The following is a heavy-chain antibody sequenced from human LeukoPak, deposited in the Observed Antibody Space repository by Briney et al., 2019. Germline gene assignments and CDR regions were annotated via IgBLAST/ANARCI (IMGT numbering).Heavy chain of an antibody. CDR2: IVVGSGNT. V-gene: IGHV1-58*02. CDR3: AADPMITVGGVIPFDAFDI. J-gene: IGHJ3*02. D-gene: IGHD3-16*02. Sequence: SVKVSCKASGFTFTSSAMQWVRQARGQRLEWIGWIVVGSGNTNYAQKFQERVTITRDMSTSTAYMELSSLRSEDTAVYYCAADPMITVGGVIPFDAFDIWGQGTMVTVSS. CDR1: GFTFTSSA.